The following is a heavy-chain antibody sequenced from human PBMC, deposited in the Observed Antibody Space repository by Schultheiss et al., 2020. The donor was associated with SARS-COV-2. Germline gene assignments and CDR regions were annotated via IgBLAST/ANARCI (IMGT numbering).Heavy chain of an antibody. Sequence: SGPTLVKPTQTLTLTCTFSGFSLSTSGVGVGWIRQPPGKALEWLAQIFSNDEPSYSTSLKTRLTISKDTSKNQVVLTMTNMDPVDTATYYCARMAYCDAFDIWGQGTMVTVSS. V-gene: IGHV2-70*01. D-gene: IGHD2-21*01. J-gene: IGHJ3*02. CDR2: IFSNDEP. CDR3: ARMAYCDAFDI. CDR1: GFSLSTSGVG.